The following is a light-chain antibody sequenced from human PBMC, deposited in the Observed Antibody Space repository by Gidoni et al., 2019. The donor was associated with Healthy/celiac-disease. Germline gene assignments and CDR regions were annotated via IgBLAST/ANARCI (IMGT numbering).Light chain of an antibody. CDR3: QQLNSYLYT. Sequence: DITLTQSPSSLSASVGDRVTITCRASQGISSYLAWYQQKPGKAPKLLIYAASTSQSGVPSRFSGSGSGTEFPITISSLQPEDFATYYCQQLNSYLYTFXXXTKLEIK. CDR2: AAS. J-gene: IGKJ2*01. V-gene: IGKV1-9*01. CDR1: QGISSY.